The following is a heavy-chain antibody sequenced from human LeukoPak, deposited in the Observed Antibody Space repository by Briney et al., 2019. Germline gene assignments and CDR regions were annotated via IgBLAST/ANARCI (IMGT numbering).Heavy chain of an antibody. CDR2: ISGSGGSA. V-gene: IGHV3-23*01. J-gene: IGHJ4*02. D-gene: IGHD2-2*01. Sequence: PGGSLRLSCAASGFTFSSYAMSWVRQAPGKGLEWVSAISGSGGSAYYADSVKGRFTISRDNSKNTLYLQMNSLRAEDTAVYYCAKAYCSSTSCYQGYWGQGTLVMVSS. CDR3: AKAYCSSTSCYQGY. CDR1: GFTFSSYA.